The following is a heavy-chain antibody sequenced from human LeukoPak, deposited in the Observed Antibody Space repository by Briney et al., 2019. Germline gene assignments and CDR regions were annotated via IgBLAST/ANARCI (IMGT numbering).Heavy chain of an antibody. CDR3: ARDPAYYYDSSGYY. CDR1: GFTFSNYY. Sequence: GGSLRPSCAASGFTFSNYYMTWVRQAPGKGLEWVATIKVDGSEKHYVDSVKGRFTISRDNAKNSLYLQINSLRAEDTAVYYCARDPAYYYDSSGYYWGQGTLVTVSS. V-gene: IGHV3-7*01. D-gene: IGHD3-22*01. CDR2: IKVDGSEK. J-gene: IGHJ4*02.